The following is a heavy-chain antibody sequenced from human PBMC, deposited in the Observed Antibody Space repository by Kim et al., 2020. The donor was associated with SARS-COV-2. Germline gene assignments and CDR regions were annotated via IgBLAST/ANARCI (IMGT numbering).Heavy chain of an antibody. V-gene: IGHV4-39*01. CDR3: VGGYSGYDSTRHWYFDL. Sequence: LKGRVTISVDTSKNQFSLKLSSVTAADTAVYYCVGGYSGYDSTRHWYFDLWGRGTLVTVSS. J-gene: IGHJ2*01. D-gene: IGHD5-12*01.